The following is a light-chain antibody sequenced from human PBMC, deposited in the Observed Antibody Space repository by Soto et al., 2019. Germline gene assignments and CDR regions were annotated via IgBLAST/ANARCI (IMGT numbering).Light chain of an antibody. CDR3: SSYTSTSTRG. CDR2: EVS. CDR1: SSDVGGYSY. J-gene: IGLJ1*01. V-gene: IGLV2-14*01. Sequence: QSVLTQPAFVSGSPGQSITISCTGTSSDVGGYSYVSWYQHPPGKAPKLMISEVSNRPSGVSNRFSGSKSGNTASLTISGLQAEDEADYYCSSYTSTSTRGFGTGTKVTVL.